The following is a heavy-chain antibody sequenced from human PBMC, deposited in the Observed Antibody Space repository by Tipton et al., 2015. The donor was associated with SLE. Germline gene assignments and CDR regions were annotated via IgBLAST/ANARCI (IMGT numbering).Heavy chain of an antibody. D-gene: IGHD3-16*01. V-gene: IGHV4-39*07. Sequence: TLSLTCGVSGGSITSSSYYWGWIRQPPGKGLEWIGTMYYTGSTYYNPSLKSRVTISVDTSKNQFSLSLNSVTAADTAIYYCARPFGDYWGQGALVIVSS. J-gene: IGHJ4*02. CDR1: GGSITSSSYY. CDR2: MYYTGST. CDR3: ARPFGDY.